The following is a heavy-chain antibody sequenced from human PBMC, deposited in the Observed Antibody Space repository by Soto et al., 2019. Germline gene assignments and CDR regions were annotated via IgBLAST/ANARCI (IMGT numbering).Heavy chain of an antibody. Sequence: ASVKVSCKTSGYTNTGYYMHWVRQAPGQGLEWMGWINPNSGGTNYAQKFQGWVTMTRDTSISTAYMELSRLRSDDTAVYYCARGPDCSSTSCERAAFDIWGQGTMVTVSS. CDR2: INPNSGGT. CDR3: ARGPDCSSTSCERAAFDI. J-gene: IGHJ3*02. D-gene: IGHD2-2*01. V-gene: IGHV1-2*04. CDR1: GYTNTGYY.